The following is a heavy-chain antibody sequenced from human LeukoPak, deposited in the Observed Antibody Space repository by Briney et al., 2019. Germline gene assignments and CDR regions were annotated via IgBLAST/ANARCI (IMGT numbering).Heavy chain of an antibody. V-gene: IGHV3-74*01. Sequence: GGPLRLSCAASGFTFSSYWMHWVRQAPGKGLVWVSRINSDGTSTTYADSVKGRFTISRDNAKNTLYLQMNSLRAEDTAVYYCARERYNWNYVYGAFDIWGQGTMVTVSS. CDR3: ARERYNWNYVYGAFDI. D-gene: IGHD1-7*01. CDR1: GFTFSSYW. J-gene: IGHJ3*02. CDR2: INSDGTST.